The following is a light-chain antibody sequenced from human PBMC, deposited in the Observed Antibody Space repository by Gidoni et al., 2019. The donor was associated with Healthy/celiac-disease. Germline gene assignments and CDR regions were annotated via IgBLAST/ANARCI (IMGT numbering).Light chain of an antibody. CDR2: GAS. J-gene: IGKJ2*01. CDR1: QSVSSN. V-gene: IGKV3-15*01. CDR3: QQYNNWPPMYT. Sequence: EIVMTQSPATLSVSPGERATLSCSASQSVSSNLAWYQQKPGQAPRLLIYGASTRATGIPARFSGCGSGTEFTLTISSLQSEDFAVYYCQQYNNWPPMYTFGQGTKLEIK.